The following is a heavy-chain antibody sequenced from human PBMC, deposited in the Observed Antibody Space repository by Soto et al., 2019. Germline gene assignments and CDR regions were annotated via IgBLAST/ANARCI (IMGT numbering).Heavy chain of an antibody. CDR2: IVVGSGNT. Sequence: QMQLVQSGPEVKKPGTSVKVSCKASGFTFTCSAVQWVRQARGQRLEWIGWIVVGSGNTNYAQKFQERVTITRDMSTSTAYMELSSLRSEDTAVYYCAADNEGATNYWGQGTLVTVSS. V-gene: IGHV1-58*01. J-gene: IGHJ4*02. CDR3: AADNEGATNY. CDR1: GFTFTCSA. D-gene: IGHD1-26*01.